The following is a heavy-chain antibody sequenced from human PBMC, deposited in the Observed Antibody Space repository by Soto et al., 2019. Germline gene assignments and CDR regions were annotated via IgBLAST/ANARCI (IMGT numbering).Heavy chain of an antibody. Sequence: LSCAASGFTFSSYSMNWVRQAPGKGLEWVSSISSSSSYIYYADSVKGRFTISRDNAKNSLYLQMNSLRAEDTAVYYCVRDLTCSGGSCYSVYWGQGTLVTVSS. CDR3: VRDLTCSGGSCYSVY. CDR1: GFTFSSYS. CDR2: ISSSSSYI. V-gene: IGHV3-21*01. D-gene: IGHD2-15*01. J-gene: IGHJ4*02.